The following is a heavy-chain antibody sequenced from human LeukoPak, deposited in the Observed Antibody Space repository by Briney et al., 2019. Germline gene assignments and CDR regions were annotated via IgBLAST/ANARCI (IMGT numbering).Heavy chain of an antibody. D-gene: IGHD5-18*01. CDR3: ASRPIQLWLKGAFDI. Sequence: PGGSLRLSCAASGFTFSSYAMHWVRQAPGKGLEWVAVISYDGSNKYYADSVKGRFTISRDNSKNTLYLQMNSLRAEDTAVYYCASRPIQLWLKGAFDIWGQGTMVTVSS. CDR2: ISYDGSNK. V-gene: IGHV3-30-3*01. CDR1: GFTFSSYA. J-gene: IGHJ3*02.